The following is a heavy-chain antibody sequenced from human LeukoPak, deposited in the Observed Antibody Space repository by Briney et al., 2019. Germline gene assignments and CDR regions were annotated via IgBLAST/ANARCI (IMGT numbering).Heavy chain of an antibody. D-gene: IGHD2-2*01. Sequence: PGGSLRLSCAASGFTFSDYYMSWIRHAPGKGLEWVSYISSSSSYTNYADSVKGRFTISRDSAKNSLYLQMNSLRAEDTAVYYCARDDCSSTSCYGWGYYYYGMDVWGQGTTVTVSS. CDR2: ISSSSSYT. CDR1: GFTFSDYY. J-gene: IGHJ6*02. V-gene: IGHV3-11*05. CDR3: ARDDCSSTSCYGWGYYYYGMDV.